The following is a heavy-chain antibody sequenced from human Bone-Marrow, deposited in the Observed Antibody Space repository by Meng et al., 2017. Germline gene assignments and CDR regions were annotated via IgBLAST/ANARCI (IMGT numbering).Heavy chain of an antibody. CDR1: GYTFTGYY. D-gene: IGHD3-10*01. V-gene: IGHV1-2*06. J-gene: IGHJ6*02. CDR2: INPNSGGT. Sequence: ASVKVSCKASGYTFTGYYMHWVRQAPGQGLEWMGRINPNSGGTNYAQKFQGRVTMTRDTSISTAYMELSRLRSDDTAVYYCARVYYGSGSYYYYYYYGMDVWGQGTTVTVSS. CDR3: ARVYYGSGSYYYYYYYGMDV.